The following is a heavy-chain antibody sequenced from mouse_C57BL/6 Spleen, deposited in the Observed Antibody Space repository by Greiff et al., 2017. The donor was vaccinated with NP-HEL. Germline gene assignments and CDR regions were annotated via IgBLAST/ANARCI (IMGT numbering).Heavy chain of an antibody. D-gene: IGHD2-1*01. CDR1: GFTFSDYG. J-gene: IGHJ4*01. CDR3: ARLGNYSFYAMDY. CDR2: ISSGSSTI. Sequence: EVKLVESGGGLVKPGGSLKLSCAASGFTFSDYGMHWVRQAPEKGLEWVAYISSGSSTIYYADTVKGRFTISRDNAKNTLFLQMTSLRSEDTAMYYCARLGNYSFYAMDYWGQGTSVTVSS. V-gene: IGHV5-17*01.